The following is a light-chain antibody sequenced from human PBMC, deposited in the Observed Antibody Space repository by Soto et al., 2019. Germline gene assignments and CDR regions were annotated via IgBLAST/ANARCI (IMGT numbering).Light chain of an antibody. Sequence: QSVLTQPPSVSAAPGQKVTISCSGSSSNIGNNYVSCYQQLPETAPKLLIYDNNKRPSGIPDRFSGSKSGTSATLGITGFQTGDEADYYCGTWDSSLSAVVFGGGTQLTVL. CDR1: SSNIGNNY. V-gene: IGLV1-51*01. CDR3: GTWDSSLSAVV. J-gene: IGLJ2*01. CDR2: DNN.